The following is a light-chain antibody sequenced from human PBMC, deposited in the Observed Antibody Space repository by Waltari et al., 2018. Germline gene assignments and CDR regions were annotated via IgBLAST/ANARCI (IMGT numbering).Light chain of an antibody. CDR3: QQYGASPYT. CDR1: QSVSTNF. V-gene: IGKV3-20*01. CDR2: GAY. Sequence: ETVLTQSPGTLSLSPGERATLSCRASQSVSTNFLAWYQQKAGQAPRLLIYGAYRRATGIPDRFSGSGSGTDFTLMISRLEPEDFAVYYCQQYGASPYTFGQGTKLEIK. J-gene: IGKJ2*01.